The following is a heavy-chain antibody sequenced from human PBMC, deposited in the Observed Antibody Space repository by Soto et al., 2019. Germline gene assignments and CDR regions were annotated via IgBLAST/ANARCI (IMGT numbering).Heavy chain of an antibody. J-gene: IGHJ3*02. D-gene: IGHD3-22*01. CDR2: IYYSGST. V-gene: IGHV4-31*03. CDR1: GGSISSGGYY. Sequence: TSETLSLTCTVSGGSISSGGYYWSWIRQHPGKGLEWIGYIYYSGSTYYNPSLKSRVTISVDTSKNQFSLKLSSVTAADTAVYYCARDSPYYYDSSGIYAFDIWGQGTMVTVS. CDR3: ARDSPYYYDSSGIYAFDI.